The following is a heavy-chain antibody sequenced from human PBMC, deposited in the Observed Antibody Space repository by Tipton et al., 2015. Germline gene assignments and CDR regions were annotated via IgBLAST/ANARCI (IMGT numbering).Heavy chain of an antibody. CDR3: ARVGYCGGSCFSGYYGMDV. V-gene: IGHV4-4*02. CDR2: IYPRGNT. Sequence: TRSLTCAVSGGSISSNDWWSWVRQSPGKGLEWIGEIYPRGNTIYNPSLESRVSISIDESNNQFSLNLRSVTAADTAVYYCARVGYCGGSCFSGYYGMDVWGRGTTVTVSS. CDR1: GGSISSNDW. J-gene: IGHJ6*02. D-gene: IGHD2-21*01.